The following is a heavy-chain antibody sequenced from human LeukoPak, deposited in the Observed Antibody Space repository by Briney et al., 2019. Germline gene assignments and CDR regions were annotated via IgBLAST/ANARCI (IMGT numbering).Heavy chain of an antibody. J-gene: IGHJ4*02. D-gene: IGHD3-10*01. Sequence: GASVKVSCKASGYTFTSYGISRVRQAPGQGLEWMGWISAYNGNTNYAQKLQGRVTMTTDTSTSTAYMELRSLRSDDTAVYYCATITMVRGAFDYWGQGTLVTVSS. CDR1: GYTFTSYG. V-gene: IGHV1-18*01. CDR2: ISAYNGNT. CDR3: ATITMVRGAFDY.